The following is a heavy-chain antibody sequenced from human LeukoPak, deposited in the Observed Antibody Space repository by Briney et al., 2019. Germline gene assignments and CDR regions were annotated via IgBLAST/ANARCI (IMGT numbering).Heavy chain of an antibody. Sequence: SVTVSCKASGGTFSSYAISWVRQAPGQGLEWMGGIIPIFGTANYAQKFQGRVTITTDESTSTAYMELSSLRSEDTAVYYCARTTYDSSGYYPNFDYWGQGTLVTVSS. V-gene: IGHV1-69*05. J-gene: IGHJ4*02. CDR1: GGTFSSYA. D-gene: IGHD3-22*01. CDR3: ARTTYDSSGYYPNFDY. CDR2: IIPIFGTA.